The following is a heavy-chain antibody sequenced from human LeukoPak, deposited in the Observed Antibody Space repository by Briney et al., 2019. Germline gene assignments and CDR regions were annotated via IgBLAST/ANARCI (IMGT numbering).Heavy chain of an antibody. Sequence: PSETLSLTCAVSGGSISSSNWWSWVRQPPGKGLEWIGEIYHSGSTNYNPSLKSRVTISVDKSKNQFSLKLSSVTAADTAVYYCAKAFGWELTDSVDYWGLGTLVTVSS. CDR1: GGSISSSNW. CDR2: IYHSGST. V-gene: IGHV4-4*02. D-gene: IGHD1-26*01. J-gene: IGHJ4*02. CDR3: AKAFGWELTDSVDY.